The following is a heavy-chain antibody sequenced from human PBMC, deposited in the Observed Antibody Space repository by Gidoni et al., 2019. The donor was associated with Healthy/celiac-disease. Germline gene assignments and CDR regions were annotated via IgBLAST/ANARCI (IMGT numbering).Heavy chain of an antibody. D-gene: IGHD2-2*01. CDR3: ARDRRDIVVVPAAAAAYYYYGMDV. CDR2: IIPIFGTA. V-gene: IGHV1-69*06. J-gene: IGHJ6*02. Sequence: QVQLVQSGAEVKKPGSSVKVSCKASGGTFSSYAISWVRQAPGQGLEWMGGIIPIFGTANYAQKFQGRVTITADKSTSTAYMELSSLRSEDTAVYYCARDRRDIVVVPAAAAAYYYYGMDVWGQGTTVTVSS. CDR1: GGTFSSYA.